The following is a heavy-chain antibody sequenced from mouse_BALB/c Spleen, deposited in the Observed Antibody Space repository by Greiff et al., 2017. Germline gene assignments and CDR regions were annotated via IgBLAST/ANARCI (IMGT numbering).Heavy chain of an antibody. CDR3: ARSYGKAWFAY. CDR1: GYTFTDYA. Sequence: QVQLQQSGAELVRPGVSVKISCKGSGYTFTDYAMHWVKQSHAKSLEWIGVISTYYGDASYNQKFKGKATMTVDKSSSTAYMELARLTSEDSAIYYCARSYGKAWFAYWGQGTLVTVSA. D-gene: IGHD2-10*02. CDR2: ISTYYGDA. V-gene: IGHV1S137*01. J-gene: IGHJ3*01.